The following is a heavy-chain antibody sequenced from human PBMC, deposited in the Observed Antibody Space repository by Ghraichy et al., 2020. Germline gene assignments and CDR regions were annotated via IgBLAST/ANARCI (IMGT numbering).Heavy chain of an antibody. V-gene: IGHV3-74*01. CDR1: GFTFSSYW. D-gene: IGHD5-18*01. CDR2: INSDGSST. Sequence: GGSLRLSCAASGFTFSSYWMHWVRQAPGKGLVWVSRINSDGSSTSYADSVKGRFTISRDNAKNTLYLQMNSLRAEDTAVYYCARDGSNSYGLPYYYYGMDVWGQGTTVTVSS. CDR3: ARDGSNSYGLPYYYYGMDV. J-gene: IGHJ6*02.